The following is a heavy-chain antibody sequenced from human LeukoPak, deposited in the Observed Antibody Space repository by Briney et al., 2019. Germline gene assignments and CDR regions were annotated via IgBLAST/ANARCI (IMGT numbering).Heavy chain of an antibody. CDR3: ARAPRQ. CDR1: GGSFSGYY. CDR2: INHSGST. V-gene: IGHV4-34*01. J-gene: IGHJ4*02. Sequence: PSETLSLTCAVYGGSFSGYYWNWIRQPPDKGLEWIGEINHSGSTNYNPSLKSRVTISVDTSKNQFSLKLSSVTAADTAVYYCARAPRQWGQGTLVTVSS.